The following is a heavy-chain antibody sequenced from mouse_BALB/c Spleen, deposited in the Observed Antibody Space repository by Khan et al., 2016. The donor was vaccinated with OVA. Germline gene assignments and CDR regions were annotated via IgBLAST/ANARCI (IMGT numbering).Heavy chain of an antibody. J-gene: IGHJ2*02. V-gene: IGHV1-63*02. D-gene: IGHD3-1*01. CDR1: GYTFTHYW. CDR2: TYPGGGYT. CDR3: ARRGAARATRDYFDY. Sequence: QVQLKQSGTEVVRPGTSVKMSCKAAGYTFTHYWIGWVKQRPGHGIEWIGDTYPGGGYTTYNEKFKGKATLTADTSSSTAYMQLNGLTSEDSDIYYCARRGAARATRDYFDYWGQGTSLIVSS.